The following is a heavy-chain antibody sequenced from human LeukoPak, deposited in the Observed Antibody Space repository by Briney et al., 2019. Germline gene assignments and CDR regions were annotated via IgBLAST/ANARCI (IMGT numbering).Heavy chain of an antibody. CDR1: GFTFSNYV. CDR3: AKDTRFSSSLTLGVFDY. J-gene: IGHJ4*02. CDR2: ISYDGSNK. D-gene: IGHD6-13*01. V-gene: IGHV3-30*18. Sequence: GGSLRLSCAASGFTFSNYVMIWVRQAPGKGLEWVAVISYDGSNKYYADSVKGRFTVSRDNSKNTLYLQMNSLRAEDTAVYYCAKDTRFSSSLTLGVFDYWGQGALVTVSS.